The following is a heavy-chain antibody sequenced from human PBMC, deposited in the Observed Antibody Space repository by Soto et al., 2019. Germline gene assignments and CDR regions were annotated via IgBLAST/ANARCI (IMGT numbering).Heavy chain of an antibody. CDR2: MNPNSGNT. V-gene: IGHV1-8*01. Sequence: GASVKVSCKASGYTFTSYDINWVRQATGQGLEWMGWMNPNSGNTGYAQKFQGRVTMTRNTSISTAYMELSSLRSDDTAVYYCAREAEPEVAFDIWGQGTMVTVSS. CDR1: GYTFTSYD. J-gene: IGHJ3*02. CDR3: AREAEPEVAFDI.